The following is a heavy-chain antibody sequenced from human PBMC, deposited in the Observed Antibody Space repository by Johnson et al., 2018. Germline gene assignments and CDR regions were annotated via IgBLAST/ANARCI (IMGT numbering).Heavy chain of an antibody. J-gene: IGHJ3*02. CDR1: GGSISSSSYY. V-gene: IGHV4-39*07. D-gene: IGHD2-8*01. Sequence: QVQLQESGPGLVKPSETLSLTCTVSGGSISSSSYYWGWIRQPPGKGLEWIGTIYYSGSTYYNPSLKSRVTISVDTSKNQFSLKLSSVTAADTAVYSCARGVGSCPNHDAFDIWGQGTMVTVSS. CDR3: ARGVGSCPNHDAFDI. CDR2: IYYSGST.